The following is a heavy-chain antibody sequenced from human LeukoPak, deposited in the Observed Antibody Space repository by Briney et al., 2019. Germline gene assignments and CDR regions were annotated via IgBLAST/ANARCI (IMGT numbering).Heavy chain of an antibody. CDR2: MNHSVST. Sequence: ETLSLTRAVYWGSFRGYYWSWIPQPPGNGVEWSGEMNHSVSTNYNPSLKSRVTISVDTSKHQFSLKLSSLTAADTAVYYCARGIIKYFWSGYYTRYYYYYMDVWGKGNTVTVS. J-gene: IGHJ6*03. CDR3: ARGIIKYFWSGYYTRYYYYYMDV. D-gene: IGHD3-3*01. V-gene: IGHV4-34*01. CDR1: WGSFRGYY.